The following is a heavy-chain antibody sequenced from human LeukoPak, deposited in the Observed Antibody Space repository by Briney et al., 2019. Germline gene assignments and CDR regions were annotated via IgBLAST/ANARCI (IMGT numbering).Heavy chain of an antibody. CDR3: AKDVERATRHDAFDI. D-gene: IGHD5-24*01. Sequence: GGSLRLSCAASGFTFSSYAMSWVRQAPGKGLEWVSAISGSGGSTYYADSVKGRFTISRDNSKNTLYLQMNSLRAEETAVYYCAKDVERATRHDAFDIWGQGTMVTVSS. CDR2: ISGSGGST. V-gene: IGHV3-23*01. CDR1: GFTFSSYA. J-gene: IGHJ3*02.